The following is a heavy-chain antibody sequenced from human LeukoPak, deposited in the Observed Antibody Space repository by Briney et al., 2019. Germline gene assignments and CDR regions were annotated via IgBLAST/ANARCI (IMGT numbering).Heavy chain of an antibody. CDR2: IWYDGSNK. CDR3: ARDADDAFDI. J-gene: IGHJ3*02. Sequence: GRSLRLPCAASGFTFSSYGMHWVRQAPGKGLEWVAVIWYDGSNKYYADSVKGRFTISRDNSKNTLYLQMNSLRAEDTAVYYCARDADDAFDIWGQGTMVTVSS. V-gene: IGHV3-33*01. CDR1: GFTFSSYG.